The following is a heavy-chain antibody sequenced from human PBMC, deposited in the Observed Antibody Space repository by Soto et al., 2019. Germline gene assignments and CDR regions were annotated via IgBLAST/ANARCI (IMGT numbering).Heavy chain of an antibody. CDR2: INPSGGST. CDR3: AREGSPIAVDAHHGGLDAFDI. CDR1: GYTFTSYY. D-gene: IGHD6-19*01. J-gene: IGHJ3*02. Sequence: VASVKVSCKASGYTFTSYYMHWVRQAPGQGLEWMGIINPSGGSTSYAQKFQGRVTMTRDTSTSTVYMELSSLRSEDTAVYYCAREGSPIAVDAHHGGLDAFDIWGQGTMVTVSS. V-gene: IGHV1-46*01.